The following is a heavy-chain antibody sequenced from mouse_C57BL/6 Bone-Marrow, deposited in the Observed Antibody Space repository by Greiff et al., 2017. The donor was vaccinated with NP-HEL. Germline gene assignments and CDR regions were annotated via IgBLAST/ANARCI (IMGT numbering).Heavy chain of an antibody. V-gene: IGHV2-5*01. J-gene: IGHJ4*01. Sequence: VKLMESGPGLVQPSQSLSITCTVSGFSLTSYGVHWVRQSPGKGLEWLGVIWRGGSTDYNAAFMSRLSITKDNSKSQVFFKMNSLQADDTAIYYCAKRGQLRIYAMDYWGQGTSVTVSS. CDR3: AKRGQLRIYAMDY. CDR2: IWRGGST. D-gene: IGHD3-2*02. CDR1: GFSLTSYG.